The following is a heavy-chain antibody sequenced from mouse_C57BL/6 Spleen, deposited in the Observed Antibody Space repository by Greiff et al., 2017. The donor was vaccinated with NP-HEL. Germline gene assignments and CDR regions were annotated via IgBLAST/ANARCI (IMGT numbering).Heavy chain of an antibody. Sequence: QVQLQQSGAELVRPGASVKLSCKASGYTFTDYYINWVKQRPGQGLEWIARIYPGSGNTYYNEKFKGKATLTAEKSSSTAYMQLSSLTSEDSAVYFCARCDYDEGYAMDYWGQGTSVTVSS. CDR3: ARCDYDEGYAMDY. CDR1: GYTFTDYY. J-gene: IGHJ4*01. V-gene: IGHV1-76*01. CDR2: IYPGSGNT. D-gene: IGHD2-4*01.